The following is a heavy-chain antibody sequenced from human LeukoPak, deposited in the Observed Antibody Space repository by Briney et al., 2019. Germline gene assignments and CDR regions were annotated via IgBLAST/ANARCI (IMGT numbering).Heavy chain of an antibody. D-gene: IGHD3-3*01. Sequence: SETLSLTCTVSGGSIRSGSYYWSWIRRPAGEGLEWIGRIYTSGSTNYNPSLKSRVTISVDTSKNQFSLKLSSVTAADTAVYYCARDVYDFWSGYYDWGPGTLVTVSS. CDR3: ARDVYDFWSGYYD. CDR2: IYTSGST. CDR1: GGSIRSGSYY. J-gene: IGHJ4*02. V-gene: IGHV4-61*02.